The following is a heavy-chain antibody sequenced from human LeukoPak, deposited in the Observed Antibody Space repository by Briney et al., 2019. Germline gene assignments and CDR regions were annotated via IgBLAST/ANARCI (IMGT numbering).Heavy chain of an antibody. D-gene: IGHD2-15*01. CDR2: IYPGDSDT. CDR3: ARPGYCSGGSCYGVDY. CDR1: AYSFTSYW. V-gene: IGHV5-51*01. J-gene: IGHJ4*02. Sequence: GESLQISCKGSAYSFTSYWIGWVRQMPGKGLEWMGIIYPGDSDTRYSPSFQGQVTISADKSISTAYLQWSSLKAADTAMYYCARPGYCSGGSCYGVDYWGQGTLVTVSS.